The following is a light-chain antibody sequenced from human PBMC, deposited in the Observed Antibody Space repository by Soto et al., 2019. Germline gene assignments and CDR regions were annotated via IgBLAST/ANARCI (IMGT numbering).Light chain of an antibody. J-gene: IGKJ1*01. Sequence: DIPMTQSPSTLSASVGDRVTITCRASPSISSWLTWYQQKAGQAPQLLIYTSSIVESGVPSRFSGSGSGSEFTLTISSLQPDASAKDYCQQYSYFATFGQGTSVEV. CDR1: PSISSW. CDR3: QQYSYFAT. V-gene: IGKV1-5*03. CDR2: TSS.